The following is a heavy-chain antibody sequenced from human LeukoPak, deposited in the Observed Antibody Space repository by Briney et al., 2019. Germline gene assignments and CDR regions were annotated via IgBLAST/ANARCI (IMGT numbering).Heavy chain of an antibody. CDR3: GKGLTGNPFEY. J-gene: IGHJ4*02. CDR1: GFPFSSYA. V-gene: IGHV3-64D*06. Sequence: GGSLELSCSASGFPFSSYAMHWVRQAPGKGLEYVSAISSNGGRTYYSDSVKGKFTISRDNSKNTRNLQMRILIPEDTAVYYFGKGLTGNPFEYWGQGTLVTVSS. D-gene: IGHD7-27*01. CDR2: ISSNGGRT.